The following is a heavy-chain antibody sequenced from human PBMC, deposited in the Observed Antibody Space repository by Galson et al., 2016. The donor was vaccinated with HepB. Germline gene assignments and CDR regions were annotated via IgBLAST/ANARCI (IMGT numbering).Heavy chain of an antibody. Sequence: SLRLSCAASGFTFSSYGMHWVRQAPGKGLEWVALIWYDGNNKYYADSVKGRFTISRDNSRNTLYLQMNGLRVEDTAVYYCAEDSPGYSGYDWDYWGQGTLVTVSS. CDR3: AEDSPGYSGYDWDY. J-gene: IGHJ4*02. D-gene: IGHD5-12*01. CDR1: GFTFSSYG. V-gene: IGHV3-33*06. CDR2: IWYDGNNK.